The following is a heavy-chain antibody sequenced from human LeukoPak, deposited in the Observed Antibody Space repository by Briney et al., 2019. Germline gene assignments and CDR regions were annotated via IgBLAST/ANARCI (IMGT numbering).Heavy chain of an antibody. CDR3: ASRRDLSGY. CDR2: IKEDASEK. Sequence: GGSLRLSCAASGFTFSSHWTTWVRQAPGKGLEWVANIKEDASEKYYVDSVKGRFTISRDNAKNSVYLQMNSLRAEDTAVYYCASRRDLSGYWGQGTLVTVSS. V-gene: IGHV3-7*01. CDR1: GFTFSSHW. J-gene: IGHJ4*02. D-gene: IGHD2-21*02.